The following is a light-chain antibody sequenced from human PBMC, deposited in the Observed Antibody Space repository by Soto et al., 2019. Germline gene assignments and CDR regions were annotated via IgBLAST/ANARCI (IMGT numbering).Light chain of an antibody. CDR3: QQYNIWPRT. CDR2: GAS. J-gene: IGKJ3*01. Sequence: EIVMTQSPATLSVSPGERATLSCRASQSVRTNLAWYQQKPGQAPRLLIYGASTRATGIPARFSGSGSVTEFTLTISSLQSEDFAVYYCQQYNIWPRTFGPGTKVDIK. V-gene: IGKV3-15*01. CDR1: QSVRTN.